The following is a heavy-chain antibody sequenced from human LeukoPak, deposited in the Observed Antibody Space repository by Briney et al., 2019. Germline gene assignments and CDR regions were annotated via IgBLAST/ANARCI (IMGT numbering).Heavy chain of an antibody. CDR1: GYTFTGYS. J-gene: IGHJ4*02. D-gene: IGHD6-19*01. CDR3: ARATYTTGWYPGY. Sequence: ASVTVSCKASGYTFTGYSMHWVRQAPGQGLEWLGRINPSSGATNYAQKFQGRVAMTRDTSITTAYMEVSRLRADDTAMYYCARATYTTGWYPGYWGQGTLVTVSS. CDR2: INPSSGAT. V-gene: IGHV1-2*02.